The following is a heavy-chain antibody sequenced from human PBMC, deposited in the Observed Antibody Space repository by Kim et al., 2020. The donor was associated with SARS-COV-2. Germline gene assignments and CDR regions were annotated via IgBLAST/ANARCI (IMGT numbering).Heavy chain of an antibody. CDR2: IRSKANSYAT. CDR3: TRIPATTLAFWDAFDI. CDR1: GFTFSGSP. D-gene: IGHD1-1*01. Sequence: GGYLRLSCAASGFTFSGSPLHWVRQASGKGLEWVGRIRSKANSYATGYAASVKGRFTISRDDSKNTAYLEMRGLKTEDTTLYYCTRIPATTLAFWDAFDIWGQGTMVTVSS. J-gene: IGHJ3*02. V-gene: IGHV3-73*01.